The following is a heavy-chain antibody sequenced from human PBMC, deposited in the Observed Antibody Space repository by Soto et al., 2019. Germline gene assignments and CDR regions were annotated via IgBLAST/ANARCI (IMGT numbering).Heavy chain of an antibody. CDR1: GGSISGSNW. CDR2: IYHSGST. Sequence: SETLSLTCAVSGGSISGSNWWSWVRQPPGKGLEWIGEIYHSGSTNYNPSLKSRVTISVDKSKNQFSLKLSSVTAADTAVHYCARDHYYDSSGYYYYYGMDVWGQGTTVTVSS. CDR3: ARDHYYDSSGYYYYYGMDV. D-gene: IGHD3-22*01. J-gene: IGHJ6*02. V-gene: IGHV4-4*02.